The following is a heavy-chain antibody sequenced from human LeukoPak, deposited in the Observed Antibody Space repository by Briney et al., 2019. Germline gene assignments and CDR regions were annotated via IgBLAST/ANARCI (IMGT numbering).Heavy chain of an antibody. Sequence: ASVKVSCKASGYTFTGYYMHWVRQAPGQGLEWMGWIIPIFGTANYAPKFQGRVTITADESTSTAYMELRSLRSDDTAVYYCARQTGSGLFILPGGQGTLVTVSS. CDR1: GYTFTGYY. CDR3: ARQTGSGLFILP. V-gene: IGHV1-69*13. J-gene: IGHJ4*02. D-gene: IGHD3/OR15-3a*01. CDR2: IIPIFGTA.